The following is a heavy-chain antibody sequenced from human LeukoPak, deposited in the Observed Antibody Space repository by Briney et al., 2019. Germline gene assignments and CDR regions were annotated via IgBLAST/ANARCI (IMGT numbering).Heavy chain of an antibody. Sequence: GGSLRLSCAASGFTFSSYAMSWVRQAPGKGLEWVSAISGSGGSTYYADSVKGRFTISRDNSKNTLYLQMNSLRDEDTAVYYCARVLGHCSSTSCYFDYWGQGTLVTVSS. CDR2: ISGSGGST. V-gene: IGHV3-23*01. CDR3: ARVLGHCSSTSCYFDY. J-gene: IGHJ4*02. D-gene: IGHD2-2*01. CDR1: GFTFSSYA.